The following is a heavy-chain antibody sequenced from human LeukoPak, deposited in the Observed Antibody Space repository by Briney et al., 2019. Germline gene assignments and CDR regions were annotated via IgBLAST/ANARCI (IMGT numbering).Heavy chain of an antibody. V-gene: IGHV1-18*01. CDR1: GSTFSSYG. D-gene: IGHD6-19*01. CDR2: TSAYNGNT. CDR3: ARVAVAGDYYGMDV. J-gene: IGHJ6*02. Sequence: ASVKVSCKASGSTFSSYGISWVRQAPGQGLEWMGWTSAYNGNTNYAQKLQGRVTMTTDTSTSTAYMELRSLRSDDTAVYYCARVAVAGDYYGMDVWGQGTTVTVSS.